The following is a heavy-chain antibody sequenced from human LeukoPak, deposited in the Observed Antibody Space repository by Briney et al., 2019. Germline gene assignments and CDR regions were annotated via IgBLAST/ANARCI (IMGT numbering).Heavy chain of an antibody. V-gene: IGHV3-30*03. CDR3: NESLRGDYYGSGTYYPH. CDR2: ISYDGSNK. D-gene: IGHD3-10*01. Sequence: GGSLRLSCAASGFTLSSYGMHWVRQAPGKGLEWVAVISYDGSNKYYVDSVKGRFTISRDNSKNTLYLQMNSLRAEDTAVFYRNESLRGDYYGSGTYYPHWGQGTLVTVSS. CDR1: GFTLSSYG. J-gene: IGHJ4*02.